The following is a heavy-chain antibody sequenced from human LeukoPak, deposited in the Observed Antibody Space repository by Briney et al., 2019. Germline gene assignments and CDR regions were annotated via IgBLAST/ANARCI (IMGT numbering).Heavy chain of an antibody. V-gene: IGHV3-23*01. Sequence: GGSLRLSCAASGFTFSSYAMSWVRQAPGKGLEWASAISGSGGSTYYADSVKGRFTISRDNSKNTLYLQMNSLRAEDTAVYYCTKLGAIFGVVIIDYYYYGMDVWGQGTTVTVSS. J-gene: IGHJ6*02. CDR2: ISGSGGST. CDR1: GFTFSSYA. D-gene: IGHD3-3*01. CDR3: TKLGAIFGVVIIDYYYYGMDV.